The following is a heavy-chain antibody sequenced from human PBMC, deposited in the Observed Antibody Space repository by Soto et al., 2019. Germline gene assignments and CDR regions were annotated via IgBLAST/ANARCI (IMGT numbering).Heavy chain of an antibody. Sequence: GGSLRLSCAASGFTFSDYYMSWIRQAPGKGLEWVSYISSSGSTIYYADSVKGRFTISRDNAKNSLYLQMNSLRAEDTAVYYCARVSHSSSYHNWFDPWGQGTLVTVSS. J-gene: IGHJ5*02. V-gene: IGHV3-11*01. CDR2: ISSSGSTI. CDR1: GFTFSDYY. CDR3: ARVSHSSSYHNWFDP. D-gene: IGHD6-13*01.